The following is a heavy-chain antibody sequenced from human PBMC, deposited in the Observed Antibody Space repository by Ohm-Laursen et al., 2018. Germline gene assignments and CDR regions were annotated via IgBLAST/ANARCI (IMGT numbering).Heavy chain of an antibody. Sequence: SQTLSLTCSVSGGSITSGYYWNWIRQHPGKGLEWIGYIYYSGTTYYSPSLKSRVTMSADTSKNQFSLRLTSATAADTAVYYCARDGRAITLVRGVISKSPGYYFDLWGRGTLVTVSS. D-gene: IGHD3-10*01. J-gene: IGHJ2*01. CDR1: GGSITSGYY. CDR2: IYYSGTT. CDR3: ARDGRAITLVRGVISKSPGYYFDL. V-gene: IGHV4-31*03.